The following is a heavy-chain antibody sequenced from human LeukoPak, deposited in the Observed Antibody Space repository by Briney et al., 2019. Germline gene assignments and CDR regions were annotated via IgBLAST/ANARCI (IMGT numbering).Heavy chain of an antibody. Sequence: PGRSLRLSCAASGFTFDDYAMHWVRQAPGKGLEWVSGISWNSGSIGYADSVKGRFTISRDNAKNSLYLQMDSLRAEDTALYYCAKGRAATYYYYGMDVWGQGTTVTVSS. CDR3: AKGRAATYYYYGMDV. D-gene: IGHD2-15*01. CDR1: GFTFDDYA. CDR2: ISWNSGSI. J-gene: IGHJ6*02. V-gene: IGHV3-9*01.